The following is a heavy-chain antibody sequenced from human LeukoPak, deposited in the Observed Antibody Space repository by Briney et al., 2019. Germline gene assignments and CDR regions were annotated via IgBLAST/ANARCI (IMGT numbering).Heavy chain of an antibody. CDR3: ARVEDSSGYDWFDP. CDR1: GGSISSYY. CDR2: IYYSGST. D-gene: IGHD3-22*01. Sequence: LSLTCPVSGGSISSYYWSWIRQPPGKGLEWIGYIYYSGSTYYNPSLKSRLTISVDTSKNQFSLKLSSVTAADTAVYYCARVEDSSGYDWFDPWGQGALVTVSS. V-gene: IGHV4-30-4*08. J-gene: IGHJ5*02.